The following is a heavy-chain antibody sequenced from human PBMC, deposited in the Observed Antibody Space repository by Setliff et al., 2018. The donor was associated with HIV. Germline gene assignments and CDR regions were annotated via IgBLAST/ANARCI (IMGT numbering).Heavy chain of an antibody. V-gene: IGHV3-74*01. Sequence: GGSLRLSCVVSGLRFSGYWMHWVRQVPGKGLVWVSHIYNDETSISYADPVKGQFTISRDNDKNTLYLQMNSLRAEDTAVYYCARDVGTYDGGYRFGLQHWGQGTLVTVSS. CDR1: GLRFSGYW. CDR2: IYNDETSI. CDR3: ARDVGTYDGGYRFGLQH. J-gene: IGHJ1*01. D-gene: IGHD5-18*01.